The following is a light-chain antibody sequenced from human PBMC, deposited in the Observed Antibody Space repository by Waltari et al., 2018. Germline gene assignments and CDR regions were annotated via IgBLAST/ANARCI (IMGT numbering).Light chain of an antibody. CDR2: DAS. Sequence: EIVLTQSPATLSLSPGERATLSCRASQSVSSYLVWYQQKPGQAPRLLIYDASNRATGIPARFSGSGSGTDFTLTINSLEPEDFAVYYCQQRSNWPPFTFGPGTKVDIK. CDR3: QQRSNWPPFT. CDR1: QSVSSY. J-gene: IGKJ3*01. V-gene: IGKV3-11*01.